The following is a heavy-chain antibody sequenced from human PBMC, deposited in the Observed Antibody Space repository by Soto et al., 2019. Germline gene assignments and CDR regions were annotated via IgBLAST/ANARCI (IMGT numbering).Heavy chain of an antibody. D-gene: IGHD2-15*01. CDR1: GFTFSSYS. Sequence: EVQLVESGGGLVKPGGSLRLSCAASGFTFSSYSMNWVRQAPGKGLEWVSSISSSSSYIYYADSVKGRFTISRDNAKNSLYLQMNSLRAEDTAVYYCARDRHCSGGSCPCDYWGQGTLVTVSS. CDR3: ARDRHCSGGSCPCDY. V-gene: IGHV3-21*01. J-gene: IGHJ4*02. CDR2: ISSSSSYI.